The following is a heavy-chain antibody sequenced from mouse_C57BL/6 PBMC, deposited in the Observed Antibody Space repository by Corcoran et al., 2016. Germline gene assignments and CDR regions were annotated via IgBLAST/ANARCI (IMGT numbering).Heavy chain of an antibody. CDR2: ITTYSGVP. Sequence: QIQLVQSGPELKKPGETVKISCKASGYTFTTYGMSWVKQAPGKGLKWMGWITTYSGVPTYADDFKGRFAFSLETSASTAYLQINTLKNEDTATYFCARSDYYGSSYEDYAMDYWGQGTAVTVSS. CDR3: ARSDYYGSSYEDYAMDY. V-gene: IGHV9-3*01. D-gene: IGHD1-1*01. CDR1: GYTFTTYG. J-gene: IGHJ4*01.